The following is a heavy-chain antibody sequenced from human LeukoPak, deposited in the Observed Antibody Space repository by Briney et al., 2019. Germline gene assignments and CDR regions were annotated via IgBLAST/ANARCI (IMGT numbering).Heavy chain of an antibody. CDR1: GFTFSSYG. CDR3: TRAHTNYYDSSGF. V-gene: IGHV3-33*01. J-gene: IGHJ4*02. CDR2: IWYDGSNK. D-gene: IGHD3-22*01. Sequence: GGSLRLSCAASGFTFSSYGMHWVRQAPGKGLEWVAVIWYDGSNKYYADSVKGRFTISRDNAKNTLYLQMNSLRAEDTAVYYCTRAHTNYYDSSGFWGQGTLVTVSS.